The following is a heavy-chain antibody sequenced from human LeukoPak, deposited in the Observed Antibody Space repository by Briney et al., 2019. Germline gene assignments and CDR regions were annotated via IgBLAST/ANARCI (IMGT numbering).Heavy chain of an antibody. CDR1: GGSISSSSYY. Sequence: SETLSLTCTVSGGSISSSSYYWGWIRQPPGKGLEWIGSIYYSGSTYYNPSLKSRVTISVDTSKNQFSLKLSSVTAADTAVYYCARQKIRYGDYTVYYFDYWGQGTLVTVSS. D-gene: IGHD4-17*01. J-gene: IGHJ4*02. CDR3: ARQKIRYGDYTVYYFDY. CDR2: IYYSGST. V-gene: IGHV4-39*01.